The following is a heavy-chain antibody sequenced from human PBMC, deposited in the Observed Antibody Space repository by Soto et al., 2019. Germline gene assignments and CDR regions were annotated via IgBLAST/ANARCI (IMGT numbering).Heavy chain of an antibody. V-gene: IGHV4-30-4*01. CDR2: IYYSGST. Sequence: PSETLSLTCTVSGGSISSGDYYWSWIRQPPGKGLEWIGYIYYSGSTYYNPSLKSRVTISVDTSKNQFSLKLSSVTAADTAVYYCAREKDSRSSREVLGFDPWGQGTLVTVSS. CDR3: AREKDSRSSREVLGFDP. J-gene: IGHJ5*02. D-gene: IGHD6-6*01. CDR1: GGSISSGDYY.